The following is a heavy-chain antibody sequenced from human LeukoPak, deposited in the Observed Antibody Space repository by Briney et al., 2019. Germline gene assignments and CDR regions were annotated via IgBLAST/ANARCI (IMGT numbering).Heavy chain of an antibody. D-gene: IGHD3-22*01. V-gene: IGHV3-23*01. CDR3: AKRGVVIRVILVGFHKEAYYFDS. CDR1: GITLSNYG. Sequence: PGGSLRLSCVASGITLSNYGMSWVRQAPGKGLEWVAAISGSGGSTNYADSVKGRFTISRDNPKNTLYLQMNSLRAEDTAVYFCAKRGVVIRVILVGFHKEAYYFDSWGQGALVTVSS. CDR2: ISGSGGST. J-gene: IGHJ4*02.